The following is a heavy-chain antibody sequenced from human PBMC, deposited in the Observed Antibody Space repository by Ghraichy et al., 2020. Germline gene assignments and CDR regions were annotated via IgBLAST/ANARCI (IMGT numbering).Heavy chain of an antibody. CDR3: AREQYTFGTIGVYYFDY. V-gene: IGHV3-74*01. CDR1: GFTFSSYW. J-gene: IGHJ4*02. CDR2: IKSGGSAT. Sequence: GGSLRLSCAASGFTFSSYWMHWVRQAPGKGLVWVSRIKSGGSATNYADSVKGRFTISRDNAKNTLYLQMNSLRAEDTAVYYCAREQYTFGTIGVYYFDYWGQGTLVTVSS. D-gene: IGHD1-14*01.